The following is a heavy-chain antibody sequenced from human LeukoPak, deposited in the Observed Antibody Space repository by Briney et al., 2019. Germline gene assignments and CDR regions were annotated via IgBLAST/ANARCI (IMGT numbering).Heavy chain of an antibody. CDR2: ISSSSSTI. CDR1: GFTFSSYS. Sequence: GGSLRLSCAASGFTFSSYSMNWVRQAPGKGLEWVSYISSSSSTIYYADSVKGRFTISRDNSKNTLYLQMNSLRAEDTAVYYCARDLRSGSYPPQPIDYWGQGTLVTVSS. V-gene: IGHV3-48*01. J-gene: IGHJ4*02. CDR3: ARDLRSGSYPPQPIDY. D-gene: IGHD3-10*01.